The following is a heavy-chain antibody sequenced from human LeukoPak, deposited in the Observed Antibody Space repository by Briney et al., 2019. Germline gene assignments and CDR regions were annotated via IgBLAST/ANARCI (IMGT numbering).Heavy chain of an antibody. CDR2: IYHSGST. V-gene: IGHV4-38-2*02. D-gene: IGHD3/OR15-3a*01. CDR1: GYSISSGYY. J-gene: IGHJ6*03. Sequence: SSETLSLTCTVSGYSISSGYYWGWIRQPPGKGLEWIGSIYHSGSTYYNPSLKSRVTISVDTSKNQFSLKLSSVTAADTAVYYCAREVGAFWPGAFYYLDVWGEGTSVIVSS. CDR3: AREVGAFWPGAFYYLDV.